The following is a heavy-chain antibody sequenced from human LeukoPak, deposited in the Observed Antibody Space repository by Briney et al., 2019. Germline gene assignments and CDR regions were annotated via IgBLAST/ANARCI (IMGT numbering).Heavy chain of an antibody. CDR3: ARAVVYCGGDCYPYYFDY. D-gene: IGHD2-21*01. CDR2: ISAYNGNT. Sequence: ASVKVSCKASGYTFTSYGISWVRQAPGQGLEWMGWISAYNGNTNYAQKHQGRVTMTTDTSTSTAYMELRSLRSDDTAVYYCARAVVYCGGDCYPYYFDYWGQGTLVTVSS. CDR1: GYTFTSYG. J-gene: IGHJ4*02. V-gene: IGHV1-18*01.